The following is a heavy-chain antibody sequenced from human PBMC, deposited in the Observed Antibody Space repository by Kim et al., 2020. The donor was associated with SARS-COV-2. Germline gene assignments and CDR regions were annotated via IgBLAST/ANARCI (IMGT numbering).Heavy chain of an antibody. J-gene: IGHJ1*01. CDR2: IKSKNDGGTT. CDR1: GFNFITAW. V-gene: IGHV3-15*01. CDR3: AARGGD. Sequence: GGSLRLSCAASGFNFITAWMSWVRQVPGKGLEWVGRIKSKNDGGTTDYPAPVKGRFTISRDDSKYTVYLHMSSLKTEDTAIYYCAARGGDWGQGTLVTVSS.